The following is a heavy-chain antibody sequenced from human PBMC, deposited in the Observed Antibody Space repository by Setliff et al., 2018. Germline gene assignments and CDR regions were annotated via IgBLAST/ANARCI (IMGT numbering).Heavy chain of an antibody. D-gene: IGHD2-2*02. J-gene: IGHJ4*02. V-gene: IGHV2-5*02. CDR1: GFSLSTSGVG. CDR3: ARILEYCSSTSCYTLDY. Sequence: SGPTLVNPTQTLTLTCTFSGFSLSTSGVGVGWIRQPPGKALEWLALIYWDDDKRYSTSLKTRLTISKDTSKNQVVLTMTNMDPVDTATHYCARILEYCSSTSCYTLDYWGQGTLVTVS. CDR2: IYWDDDK.